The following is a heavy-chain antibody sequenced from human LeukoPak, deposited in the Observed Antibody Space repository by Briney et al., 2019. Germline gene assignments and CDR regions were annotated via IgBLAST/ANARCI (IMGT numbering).Heavy chain of an antibody. D-gene: IGHD5-18*01. Sequence: SETLSLTCTVSGGSISSYYWSWIRQPPGKGLEWIGYIYYSGSTNYNPSLKSRVTISVDTSKNQFSLKLSSVTAADTAVYYCAREIYNGDSYGYYFDYWGQGTLVTVSS. CDR1: GGSISSYY. CDR2: IYYSGST. V-gene: IGHV4-59*01. CDR3: AREIYNGDSYGYYFDY. J-gene: IGHJ4*02.